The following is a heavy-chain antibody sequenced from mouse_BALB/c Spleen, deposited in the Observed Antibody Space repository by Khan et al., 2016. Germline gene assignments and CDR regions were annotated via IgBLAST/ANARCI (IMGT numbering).Heavy chain of an antibody. CDR1: GYSFTGYN. CDR3: ARGYGKPYYYAMDY. CDR2: IDPNYGGT. Sequence: VQLKQSGPELEKPGASVKISCKASGYSFTGYNMNWVKQSNGKSLEWIGNIDPNYGGTTYNQKFKGKATLTVDKSSSTAYMQLKSQTSEDSAVYYCARGYGKPYYYAMDYWGQGTSVTVSS. J-gene: IGHJ4*01. D-gene: IGHD1-1*02. V-gene: IGHV1-39*01.